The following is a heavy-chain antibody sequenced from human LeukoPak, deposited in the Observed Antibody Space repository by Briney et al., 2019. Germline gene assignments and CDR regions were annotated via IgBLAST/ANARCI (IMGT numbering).Heavy chain of an antibody. V-gene: IGHV1-69*04. Sequence: SVKVSCKASGGTFSSYAISWVRQAPGQGLEWMGRIIPILGIANYAQKFQGRVTITADKSTSTAYMELSSLRSEDTAVYYCAKDPGYSSGSSLFDYWGQGTLVTVSS. J-gene: IGHJ4*02. CDR3: AKDPGYSSGSSLFDY. D-gene: IGHD6-19*01. CDR2: IIPILGIA. CDR1: GGTFSSYA.